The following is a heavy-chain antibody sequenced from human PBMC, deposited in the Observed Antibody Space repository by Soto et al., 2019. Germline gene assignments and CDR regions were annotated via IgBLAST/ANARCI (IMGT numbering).Heavy chain of an antibody. CDR2: IYHTGTT. V-gene: IGHV4-59*08. Sequence: QVQLQESGPGLVKPSETLSLTCTVSGASITNFKWSWIRQPPGKGLEWIGYIYHTGTTYYNPSLRSRVTLPLDTSQSLFSLHLTSVTAADTAVYYCAALTAGDYWGQGTLVTVSS. J-gene: IGHJ4*02. D-gene: IGHD5-18*01. CDR3: AALTAGDY. CDR1: GASITNFK.